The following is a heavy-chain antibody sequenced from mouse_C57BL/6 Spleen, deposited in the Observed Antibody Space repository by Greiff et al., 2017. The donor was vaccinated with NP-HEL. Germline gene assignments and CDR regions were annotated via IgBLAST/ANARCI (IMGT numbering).Heavy chain of an antibody. J-gene: IGHJ2*01. D-gene: IGHD1-1*01. CDR2: INPYNGGT. V-gene: IGHV1-19*01. Sequence: VQLQQSGPVLVKPGASVKMSCKASGYTFTDYYMNWVKQSHGKSLEWIGVINPYNGGTSYNQKFKGKATLTVDKSSSTAYMELNSLTSEDSAVYYCFSLLRQYYFDYWGQGTTLTVSS. CDR1: GYTFTDYY. CDR3: FSLLRQYYFDY.